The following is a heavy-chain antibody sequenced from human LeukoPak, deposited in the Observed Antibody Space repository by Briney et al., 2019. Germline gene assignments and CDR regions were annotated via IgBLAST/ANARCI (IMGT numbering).Heavy chain of an antibody. CDR2: ISAYNGNT. V-gene: IGHV1-18*01. CDR3: ARDARHCSSTSCSYFDY. CDR1: GYTFTSYG. D-gene: IGHD2-2*01. Sequence: ASVKVSCKASGYTFTSYGISWVRQAPGQRLEWMGWISAYNGNTNYAQKLQGRVTMTTDTSTSTAYMELRSLRSDDTAVYYCARDARHCSSTSCSYFDYWGQGTLVTVSS. J-gene: IGHJ4*02.